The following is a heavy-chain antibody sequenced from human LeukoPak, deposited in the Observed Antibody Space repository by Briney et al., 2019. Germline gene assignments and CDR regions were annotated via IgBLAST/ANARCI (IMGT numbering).Heavy chain of an antibody. D-gene: IGHD4-23*01. J-gene: IGHJ4*02. V-gene: IGHV3-30*01. Sequence: QPGGSLRLSWTAAGFTFSSYAMHWVSQAPGKGLEWVAVISYDGSNKYYADSVKGRFTISRDNSKHTLYLQMNSLRAEDTAVYYCARGVMTTVVTNDYWGQGTLVTVSS. CDR3: ARGVMTTVVTNDY. CDR2: ISYDGSNK. CDR1: GFTFSSYA.